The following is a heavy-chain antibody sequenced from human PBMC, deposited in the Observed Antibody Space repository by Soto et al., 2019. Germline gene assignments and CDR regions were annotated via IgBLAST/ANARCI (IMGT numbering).Heavy chain of an antibody. CDR2: TDYSGNT. CDR3: ARAVGDPHYYLDY. Sequence: SETLSLTCTVSSDSISRYYWIWIRQSPGKGLEWIGYTDYSGNTNYNPSLKGRVTISGDTSKNQFSLRLSSVTAADTAVYYCARAVGDPHYYLDYWGQGTLVTVSS. V-gene: IGHV4-59*08. J-gene: IGHJ4*02. CDR1: SDSISRYY. D-gene: IGHD6-19*01.